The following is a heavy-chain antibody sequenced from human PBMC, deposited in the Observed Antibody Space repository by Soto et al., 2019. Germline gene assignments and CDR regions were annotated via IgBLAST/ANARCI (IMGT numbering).Heavy chain of an antibody. J-gene: IGHJ4*02. CDR1: GFTFSRNA. D-gene: IGHD6-19*01. CDR3: AKGKRTSGWVLDY. V-gene: IGHV3-23*01. CDR2: IGGSGGST. Sequence: EVQLLESGGGLVHPGGSLRLSCAASGFTFSRNAMSWVRQAPGKGLEWVAGIGGSGGSTYYADSVKGRFTISRDNSKNTLYLQVNILRTEDTAVYYCAKGKRTSGWVLDYWGQGTLVTVSS.